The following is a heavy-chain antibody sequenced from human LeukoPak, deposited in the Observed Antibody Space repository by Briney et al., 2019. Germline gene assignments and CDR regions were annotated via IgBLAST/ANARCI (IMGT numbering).Heavy chain of an antibody. CDR1: GFTVSSKY. V-gene: IGHV3-53*01. D-gene: IGHD6-13*01. CDR3: ARAQYNSSPDY. CDR2: IYGSGST. Sequence: PGGSLRLSCAASGFTVSSKYMTWVRQAPGKGLEWVSVIYGSGSTDYADSVKGRFTISRDNSKNTLYLQMNSLRAEDTAVYYCARAQYNSSPDYWGQGTLVSVSS. J-gene: IGHJ4*02.